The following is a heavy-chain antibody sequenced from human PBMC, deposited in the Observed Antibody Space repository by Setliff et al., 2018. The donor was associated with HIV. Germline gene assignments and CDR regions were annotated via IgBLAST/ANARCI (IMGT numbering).Heavy chain of an antibody. V-gene: IGHV4-34*01. CDR2: INHSGGT. CDR1: GRSFSGYY. CDR3: ARGWGHDGFDF. Sequence: SETLSLTCAVYGRSFSGYYWNWIRQSPGKGLEWFGEINHSGGTNYNPSLKSRVTMSMDTSKNQFSLNVSSVTAADTAVYYCARGWGHDGFDFWGQGTMVTV. D-gene: IGHD7-27*01. J-gene: IGHJ3*01.